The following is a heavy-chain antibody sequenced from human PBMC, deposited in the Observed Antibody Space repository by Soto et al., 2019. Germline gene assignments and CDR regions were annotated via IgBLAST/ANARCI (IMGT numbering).Heavy chain of an antibody. V-gene: IGHV3-33*01. CDR3: ARSTDSASLGY. D-gene: IGHD6-6*01. Sequence: QVQLVESGGGVVQPGRSLRLSCAASGFTFSNYGMHWVRQAPGKGLEWVAVIWSDGSNKYYADSVKGRFTISRDNSKNPLYLQMNSLGAEDTALYYCARSTDSASLGYWGQGILVTVSS. J-gene: IGHJ4*02. CDR2: IWSDGSNK. CDR1: GFTFSNYG.